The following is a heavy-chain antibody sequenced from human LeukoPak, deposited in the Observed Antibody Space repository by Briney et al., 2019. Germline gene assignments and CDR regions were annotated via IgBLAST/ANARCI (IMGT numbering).Heavy chain of an antibody. V-gene: IGHV4-34*01. Sequence: SETLSLTCAVYGGPFSGYYWSWIRQPPGKGLEWIGEINHSGSTNYNPSLKSRVTISVDTSKNQFSLKLSSVTAADTAVYYCARGRQGVVVPAARKVSRRWFDPWGQGTLVTVSS. CDR1: GGPFSGYY. CDR3: ARGRQGVVVPAARKVSRRWFDP. J-gene: IGHJ5*02. D-gene: IGHD2-2*01. CDR2: INHSGST.